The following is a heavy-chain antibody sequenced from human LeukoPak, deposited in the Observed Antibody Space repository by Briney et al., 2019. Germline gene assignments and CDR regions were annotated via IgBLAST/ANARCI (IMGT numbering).Heavy chain of an antibody. Sequence: GGSLRLSCAASGFTFSSYAMHWVRQAPGKGLEWVAVISYDGSNKYYADSVKGRFTISRDNSKKTLYLQMNSLRAEDTAVYYCAKTYYYDSSGYPLGYWGQGTLVTVSS. D-gene: IGHD3-22*01. V-gene: IGHV3-30*04. J-gene: IGHJ4*02. CDR3: AKTYYYDSSGYPLGY. CDR2: ISYDGSNK. CDR1: GFTFSSYA.